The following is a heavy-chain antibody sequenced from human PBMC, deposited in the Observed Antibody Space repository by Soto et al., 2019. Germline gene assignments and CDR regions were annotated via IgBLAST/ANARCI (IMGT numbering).Heavy chain of an antibody. CDR1: GGSISSSSYY. CDR2: IYYSGST. J-gene: IGHJ4*02. D-gene: IGHD3-3*01. Sequence: SETLSLTCTVSGGSISSSSYYWGWIRQPPGKGLEWIGSIYYSGSTYYNPSLKSRVTISVDTSKNQFSLKLSSVTAADTAVYYCAKQLFGVVITNFDYWGQGTLVTVSS. CDR3: AKQLFGVVITNFDY. V-gene: IGHV4-39*01.